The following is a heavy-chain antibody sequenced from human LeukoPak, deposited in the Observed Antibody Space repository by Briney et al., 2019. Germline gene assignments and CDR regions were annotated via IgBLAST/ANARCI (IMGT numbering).Heavy chain of an antibody. D-gene: IGHD2-2*01. J-gene: IGHJ5*02. Sequence: SGPTLCDPPQPLTLTFTFSGFSLSTGGMWGSWIRQPPEKALEWLALIDLDDDKYYTTSLKTTLTISKDPSKNQVVLTITNMDPVDTATYYCARVVVPAATPGGWFDPWGQGTLVTVSS. V-gene: IGHV2-70*01. CDR2: IDLDDDK. CDR3: ARVVVPAATPGGWFDP. CDR1: GFSLSTGGMW.